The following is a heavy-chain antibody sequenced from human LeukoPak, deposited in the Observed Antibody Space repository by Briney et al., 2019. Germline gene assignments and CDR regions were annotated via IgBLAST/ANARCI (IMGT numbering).Heavy chain of an antibody. CDR1: GGSISSYY. J-gene: IGHJ6*02. CDR3: ARERYYGSGSYYKTPPRYYYYGMDV. D-gene: IGHD3-10*01. V-gene: IGHV4-34*01. CDR2: INHSGST. Sequence: PSETLSLTCTVSGGSISSYYWSWIRQPPGKGLEWIGEINHSGSTNYNPSLKSRVTISVDTSKNQFSLKLSSVTAADTAVYYCARERYYGSGSYYKTPPRYYYYGMDVWGQGTTVTVSS.